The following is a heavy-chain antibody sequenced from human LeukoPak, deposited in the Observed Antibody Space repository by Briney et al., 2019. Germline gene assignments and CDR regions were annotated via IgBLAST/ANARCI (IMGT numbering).Heavy chain of an antibody. V-gene: IGHV3-66*01. CDR2: IYSGGST. Sequence: GGSLRLSCAASGFTVSSNYMSWVRQAPGNGLEWVSVIYSGGSTYYADSVKGRFTISRDNSKNTLYLQMNSLRAEDTAVYYCASPYYDSSGYLGAFDIWGQGTMVTVSS. D-gene: IGHD3-22*01. J-gene: IGHJ3*02. CDR3: ASPYYDSSGYLGAFDI. CDR1: GFTVSSNY.